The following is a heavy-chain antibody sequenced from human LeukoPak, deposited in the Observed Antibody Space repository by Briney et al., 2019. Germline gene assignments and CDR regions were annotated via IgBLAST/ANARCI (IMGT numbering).Heavy chain of an antibody. V-gene: IGHV4-39*01. CDR1: GGSISSSSYY. CDR2: IYYSGST. CDR3: ARGDYYDSSGYQSPSFDY. D-gene: IGHD3-22*01. J-gene: IGHJ4*02. Sequence: SETLSLTFTVSGGSISSSSYYWGWIRQPPGKGLEWIGSIYYSGSTYYNPSLKSRVTISVDTSKNQFSLKLSSVTAADTAVYYCARGDYYDSSGYQSPSFDYWGQGTLVTVSS.